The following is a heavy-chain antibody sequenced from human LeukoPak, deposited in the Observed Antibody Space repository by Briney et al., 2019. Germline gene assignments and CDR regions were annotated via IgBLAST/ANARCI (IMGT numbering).Heavy chain of an antibody. J-gene: IGHJ6*02. Sequence: EASVKVSCKASGYTFTNYYMHWVRQAPGQGLEWMGIINPSGGSTSYAQKFQGRVTMTRDTSTSTVYMELSSLRSEDTAVYYCAREIGMGAFDYYYYGMDVWGQGNTVTVSS. CDR3: AREIGMGAFDYYYYGMDV. CDR1: GYTFTNYY. V-gene: IGHV1-46*01. CDR2: INPSGGST. D-gene: IGHD3-16*01.